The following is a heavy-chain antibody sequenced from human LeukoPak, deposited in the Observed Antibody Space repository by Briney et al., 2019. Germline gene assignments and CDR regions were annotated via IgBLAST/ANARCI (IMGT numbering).Heavy chain of an antibody. Sequence: GGSLRLSCAASGFTFSSYGMHWVRQAPGKGLEWVAVIWYDGSNKYYADSVKGRFTISRDNSKNTLYLQMNSLRAEDTAVYYCAKDRGPDIVVVPAVLGYMDVWGKGTTVTVSS. V-gene: IGHV3-33*06. D-gene: IGHD2-2*01. J-gene: IGHJ6*03. CDR2: IWYDGSNK. CDR1: GFTFSSYG. CDR3: AKDRGPDIVVVPAVLGYMDV.